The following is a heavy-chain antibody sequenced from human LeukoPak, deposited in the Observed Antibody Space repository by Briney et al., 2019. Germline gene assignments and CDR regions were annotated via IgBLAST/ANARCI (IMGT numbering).Heavy chain of an antibody. Sequence: ASVKVSCKASGYTFTSYAMHWVRQAPGQRLEWMGWINAGNGNTKYSQKFQGRVTITRDTSASTAYMELSSLRSEDTAVYYCARDGRLGYSGYDLVHGGMDVWGQGTTVTVSS. CDR3: ARDGRLGYSGYDLVHGGMDV. V-gene: IGHV1-3*01. CDR2: INAGNGNT. CDR1: GYTFTSYA. J-gene: IGHJ6*02. D-gene: IGHD5-12*01.